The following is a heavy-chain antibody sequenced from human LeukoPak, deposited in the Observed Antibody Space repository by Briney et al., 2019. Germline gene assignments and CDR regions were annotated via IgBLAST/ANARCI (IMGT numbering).Heavy chain of an antibody. CDR1: GFTFSSYA. D-gene: IGHD4-17*01. CDR2: ISGSGGST. Sequence: PGGSLRLSCAASGFTFSSYAMSWVRQAPGKGLEWVSAISGSGGSTYYADSVKGRFTISRDNSKNTLYLQMNSLRAEDTAVYYCAKDLPVTKFFSLYFGYWGQGTLVTVSS. V-gene: IGHV3-23*01. J-gene: IGHJ4*02. CDR3: AKDLPVTKFFSLYFGY.